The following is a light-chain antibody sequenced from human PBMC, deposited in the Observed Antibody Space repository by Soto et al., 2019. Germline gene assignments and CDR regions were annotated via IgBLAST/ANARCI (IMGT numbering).Light chain of an antibody. CDR2: GAY. CDR1: QSVNND. V-gene: IGKV3-15*01. Sequence: EILMTQSPAALSVESGGRDTLCSRATQSVNNDLAWYQQKPGQAHRLIIYGAYNRATGIPDTFSGSWSGTEFTLTIRRLQSEDFAVYYCQQSSNWPPITFGNRQRLELK. J-gene: IGKJ5*01. CDR3: QQSSNWPPIT.